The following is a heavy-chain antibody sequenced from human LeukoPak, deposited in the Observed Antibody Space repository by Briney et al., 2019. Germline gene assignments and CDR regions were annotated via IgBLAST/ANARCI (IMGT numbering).Heavy chain of an antibody. CDR1: GFTFSDYG. J-gene: IGHJ3*01. V-gene: IGHV3-33*01. Sequence: GTSLRLSCAASGFTFSDYGMQWVRQAPGKGLEWVAVIWYDGSNKYYADSVKGRFTISRDNSKNTLYLQMNSLRAEDTAVYYCARDFWGSSSSADAFDVWGLGTTVKVSS. CDR2: IWYDGSNK. D-gene: IGHD6-6*01. CDR3: ARDFWGSSSSADAFDV.